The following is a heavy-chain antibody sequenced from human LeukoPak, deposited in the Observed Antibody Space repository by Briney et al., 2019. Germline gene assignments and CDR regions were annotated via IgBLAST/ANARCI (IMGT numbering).Heavy chain of an antibody. V-gene: IGHV4-39*01. J-gene: IGHJ4*02. Sequence: SETLSLTCIVSGGSISSSSYYWGWIRQPPGKGLEWIGSIYYSGNTYYNPSLKSRVTISVDTSKNQSKNQFSLKLRSVTAADTAVYYCARSAGGVHVFDYWGQGTLVTVSS. CDR1: GGSISSSSYY. CDR2: IYYSGNT. CDR3: ARSAGGVHVFDY. D-gene: IGHD3-16*01.